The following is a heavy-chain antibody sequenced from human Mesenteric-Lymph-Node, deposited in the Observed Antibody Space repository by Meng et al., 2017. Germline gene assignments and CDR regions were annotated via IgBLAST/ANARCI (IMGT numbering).Heavy chain of an antibody. V-gene: IGHV1-46*01. Sequence: LVQSGAEVKGPGASVKVSGKASGYTFTSYDRHWGRQAPGQGLEWMGIINPSGGSTSYAQKFQGRVTMTRDTSTSTVYMELSSLRSEDTAVYYCAKGGVVVTARFDYWGQGTLVTVSS. CDR1: GYTFTSYD. CDR3: AKGGVVVTARFDY. J-gene: IGHJ4*02. D-gene: IGHD2-21*02. CDR2: INPSGGST.